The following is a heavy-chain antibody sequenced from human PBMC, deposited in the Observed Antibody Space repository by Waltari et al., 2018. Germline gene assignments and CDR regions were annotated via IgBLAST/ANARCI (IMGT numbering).Heavy chain of an antibody. CDR1: GYSISSGYY. D-gene: IGHD3-22*01. V-gene: IGHV4-38-2*01. Sequence: QVQLQESGPGLVKPSETLSLTCAVSGYSISSGYYWGWIRQPPGKGLEWIGSIYHSGSTYYNPSLKSRVTISVDTSKNQFSLKLSSVTAADTAVYYCASNLNENYYDSSGYYYEDFDYWGQGTLVTVSS. J-gene: IGHJ4*02. CDR3: ASNLNENYYDSSGYYYEDFDY. CDR2: IYHSGST.